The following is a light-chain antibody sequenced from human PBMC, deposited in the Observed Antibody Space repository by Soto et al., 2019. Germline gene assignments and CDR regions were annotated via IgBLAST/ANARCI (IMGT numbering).Light chain of an antibody. CDR2: GVS. Sequence: EVVLTQSPGTLSLSPGESATLSCRASQSVSSNYLAWYQQKPGQAPSLLIYGVSTRATCIPDRFSGSGSGTDFSLTIRRLAPEDFALYYCQQYFTSPLTFGGGTKVDIK. CDR3: QQYFTSPLT. CDR1: QSVSSNY. V-gene: IGKV3-20*01. J-gene: IGKJ4*01.